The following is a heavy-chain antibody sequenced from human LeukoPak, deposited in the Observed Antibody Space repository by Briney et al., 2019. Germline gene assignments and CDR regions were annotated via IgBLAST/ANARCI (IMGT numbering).Heavy chain of an antibody. J-gene: IGHJ4*02. Sequence: SVTLSFTSSVSAGTISSYYWSWIRQAPGKGLEWIVCIHYSGSSKYHPCLKGRVAMSVDTSKNQFSLKLTSVTAADSAVYYCARDLELERDRWNYFESWGQGTLVTVSS. V-gene: IGHV4-59*01. CDR2: IHYSGSS. D-gene: IGHD1-1*01. CDR3: ARDLELERDRWNYFES. CDR1: AGTISSYY.